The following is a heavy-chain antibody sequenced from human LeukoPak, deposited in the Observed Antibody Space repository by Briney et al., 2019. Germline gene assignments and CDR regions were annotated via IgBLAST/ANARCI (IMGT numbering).Heavy chain of an antibody. Sequence: GGSLRLSCAASGFTFSSYGMHWVRQAPGKGLEWVAVTWYDGRNNYYAASVKGRFTISRDDSKTAVYLLMNSLRAEDTAVYYCAREVAPLYFHYGMDVWGEGTTVTVSS. D-gene: IGHD2-21*01. CDR2: TWYDGRNN. CDR1: GFTFSSYG. CDR3: AREVAPLYFHYGMDV. V-gene: IGHV3-33*01. J-gene: IGHJ6*01.